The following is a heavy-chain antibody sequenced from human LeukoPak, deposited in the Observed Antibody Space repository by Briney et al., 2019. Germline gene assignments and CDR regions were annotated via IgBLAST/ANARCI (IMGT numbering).Heavy chain of an antibody. V-gene: IGHV3-30*04. J-gene: IGHJ4*02. Sequence: PGGSLRLSCAAPGFTFRTSPMHWVRQAPGKGLEWVAVISYDGKIKVYADSVKGRFTISRDIAKNMLYLEMNSLRTEDTAVYYCARDPQRGAPDYFDSWGQGTLVTVSS. CDR2: ISYDGKIK. D-gene: IGHD6-25*01. CDR3: ARDPQRGAPDYFDS. CDR1: GFTFRTSP.